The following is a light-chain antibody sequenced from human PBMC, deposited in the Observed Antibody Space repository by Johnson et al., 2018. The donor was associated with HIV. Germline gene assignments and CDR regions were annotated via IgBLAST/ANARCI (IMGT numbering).Light chain of an antibody. J-gene: IGLJ1*01. CDR2: ENN. CDR3: GAWDSSLSAHYV. V-gene: IGLV1-51*01. Sequence: QLVLTQPPSVSAAPGQKVTISCSGSNSNIGSNYVSWYQQLPGTAPKLLIYENNKRPSGIPDRFSASESGTSATLGITGLQTGDEADYYCGAWDSSLSAHYVFGTGTKVTVL. CDR1: NSNIGSNY.